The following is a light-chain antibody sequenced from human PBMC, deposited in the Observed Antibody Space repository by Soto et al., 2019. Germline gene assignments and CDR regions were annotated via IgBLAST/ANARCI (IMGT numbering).Light chain of an antibody. CDR1: NIGSKN. V-gene: IGLV3-9*01. J-gene: IGLJ1*01. CDR3: QVWDSSTDV. Sequence: SYELTQPLSVSVALGQTARITCGGNNIGSKNVHWYQQKPDQAPVLVIHLGSNRPSGIPGRFSGSNSGNTATLTISRAQAGDEADYYCQVWDSSTDVFGTGTKVTVL. CDR2: LGS.